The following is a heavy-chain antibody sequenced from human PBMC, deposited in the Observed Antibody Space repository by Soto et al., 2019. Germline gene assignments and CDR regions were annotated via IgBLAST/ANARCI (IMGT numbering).Heavy chain of an antibody. CDR3: ARSNPNMITFGGVIVWFDY. CDR1: GGTFSSYA. D-gene: IGHD3-16*02. V-gene: IGHV1-69*13. Sequence: ASVKVSCKASGGTFSSYAISWVRQAPGQGLEWMGGIIPIFGTANYAQKFQGRVTITADESTSTAYMELSSLRFEDSAVYYCARSNPNMITFGGVIVWFDYWGQGTLVTVSS. J-gene: IGHJ4*02. CDR2: IIPIFGTA.